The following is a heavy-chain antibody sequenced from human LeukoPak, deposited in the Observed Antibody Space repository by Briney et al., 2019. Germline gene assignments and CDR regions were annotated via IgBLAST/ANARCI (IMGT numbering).Heavy chain of an antibody. Sequence: GGSLRLSCSASGFTFSSYIMHWVRQAPGKGLEYISAITSIGGSTYYADSVKGRFTISRDNSKNTLYLQMSSLRPEDTAVYYCVKDDSYYYGSGSSNDWGQGTLVTVSS. CDR1: GFTFSSYI. CDR3: VKDDSYYYGSGSSND. V-gene: IGHV3-64D*06. D-gene: IGHD3-10*01. CDR2: ITSIGGST. J-gene: IGHJ4*02.